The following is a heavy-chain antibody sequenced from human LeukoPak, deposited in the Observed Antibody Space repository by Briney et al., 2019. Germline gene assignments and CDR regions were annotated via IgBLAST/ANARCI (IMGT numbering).Heavy chain of an antibody. CDR2: IYYSGST. J-gene: IGHJ2*01. CDR3: AREYSRVGYFDL. Sequence: EPSETLSLTCTVSGGSISSSSYYWGWIRQPPGKGLEWIGSIYYSGSTYYNPSLKSRVTISVDTSKNQFSLKLSSVTAADTAVYYCAREYSRVGYFDLWGRGTLVTVSS. CDR1: GGSISSSSYY. V-gene: IGHV4-39*07. D-gene: IGHD2-15*01.